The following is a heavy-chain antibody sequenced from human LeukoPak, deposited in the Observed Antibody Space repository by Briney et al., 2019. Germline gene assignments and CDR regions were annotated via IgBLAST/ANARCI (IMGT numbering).Heavy chain of an antibody. CDR3: ASGGGYGSGSYYYYYYGMDV. J-gene: IGHJ6*02. CDR2: IWYDGSNK. D-gene: IGHD3-10*01. CDR1: GFTFSSYG. Sequence: GGSLRLSCAASGFTFSSYGMHWVRQAPGKGLEWVAVIWYDGSNKYYADSVKGRFTISRDNSKNTLYLQMNSLRAEDTAVYYCASGGGYGSGSYYYYYYGMDVWGQGTTVTVSS. V-gene: IGHV3-33*01.